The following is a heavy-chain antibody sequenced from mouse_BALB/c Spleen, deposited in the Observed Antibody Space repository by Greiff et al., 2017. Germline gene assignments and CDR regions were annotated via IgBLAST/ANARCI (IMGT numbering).Heavy chain of an antibody. D-gene: IGHD2-10*02. Sequence: EVKVVESGGGLVKPGGSLKLSCAASGFTFSDYYMYWVRQTPEKRLEWVATISDGGSYTYYPDSVKGRFTISRDNAKNNLYLQMSSLKSEDTAMYYCARDPLDYAMDYWGQGTSVTVSS. CDR2: ISDGGSYT. CDR3: ARDPLDYAMDY. CDR1: GFTFSDYY. J-gene: IGHJ4*01. V-gene: IGHV5-4*02.